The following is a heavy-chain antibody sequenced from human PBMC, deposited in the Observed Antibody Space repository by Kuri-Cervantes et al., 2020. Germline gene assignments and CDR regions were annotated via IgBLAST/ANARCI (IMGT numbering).Heavy chain of an antibody. D-gene: IGHD3-22*01. V-gene: IGHV3-23*01. Sequence: GESLKISCAASGFTFSSYAMSWVRQAPGKGLEWASAISGSGGSTYYADSVKGRFTISRDNSKNTLYLQMNSLRVEDTAVYYCAKDPGDSNYYFDYWGQGTLVTVSS. CDR2: ISGSGGST. CDR1: GFTFSSYA. J-gene: IGHJ4*02. CDR3: AKDPGDSNYYFDY.